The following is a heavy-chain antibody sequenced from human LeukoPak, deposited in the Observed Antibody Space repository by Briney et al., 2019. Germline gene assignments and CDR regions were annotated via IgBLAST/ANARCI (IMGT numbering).Heavy chain of an antibody. Sequence: GGSLRLSCAASGFTFSSYSMNWVRQAPGKGLEWVSYISSSSTIYYADSVKGRFTISRDSAKNSLYLQMSSLRAEDTAVYYCARASTYYYDSRAFDIWGQGTMVTVSS. V-gene: IGHV3-48*01. CDR2: ISSSSTI. J-gene: IGHJ3*02. CDR1: GFTFSSYS. CDR3: ARASTYYYDSRAFDI. D-gene: IGHD3-22*01.